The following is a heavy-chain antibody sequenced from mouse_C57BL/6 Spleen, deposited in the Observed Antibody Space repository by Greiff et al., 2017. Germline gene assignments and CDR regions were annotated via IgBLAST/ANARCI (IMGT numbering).Heavy chain of an antibody. D-gene: IGHD2-2*01. CDR2: ISDGGSYT. Sequence: EVQGVESGGGLVKPGGSLKLSCAASGFTFSSYAMSWVRQTPEKRLEWVATISDGGSYTYYPDNVKGRFTISGDNAKDNLYLQMSHLKSEDTAMYYCARYGYDWYYFYYWGQVTTLTVSS. V-gene: IGHV5-4*01. CDR1: GFTFSSYA. CDR3: ARYGYDWYYFYY. J-gene: IGHJ2*01.